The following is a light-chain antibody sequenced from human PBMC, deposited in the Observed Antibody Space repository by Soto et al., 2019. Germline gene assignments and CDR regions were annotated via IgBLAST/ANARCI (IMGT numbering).Light chain of an antibody. CDR3: AVWDDSRNGRVV. Sequence: QSVLTQPPSASGAPGQRVTISCSGSRSNIGSHTVSWYQQVPGAAPKLLIHTNNQRPSGVIDRLSGSKSGTSASLAISGLQSEDEADDYCAVWDDSRNGRVVFGGGTQLTVL. V-gene: IGLV1-44*01. CDR2: TNN. CDR1: RSNIGSHT. J-gene: IGLJ2*01.